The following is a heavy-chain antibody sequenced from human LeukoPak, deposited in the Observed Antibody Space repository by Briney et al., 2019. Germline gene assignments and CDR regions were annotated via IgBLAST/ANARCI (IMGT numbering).Heavy chain of an antibody. D-gene: IGHD6-19*01. Sequence: GGSLRLSCAASGFTFSSYAMSWVRQAPGKGLEWVSAISGSGVNTYYADSVKGRFTISRDNPKNTLYLQMDSLRAEDTAVYYCAKDVRIAVAGTDYYYYYMDVWGKGTTVTVSS. V-gene: IGHV3-23*01. CDR3: AKDVRIAVAGTDYYYYYMDV. J-gene: IGHJ6*03. CDR2: ISGSGVNT. CDR1: GFTFSSYA.